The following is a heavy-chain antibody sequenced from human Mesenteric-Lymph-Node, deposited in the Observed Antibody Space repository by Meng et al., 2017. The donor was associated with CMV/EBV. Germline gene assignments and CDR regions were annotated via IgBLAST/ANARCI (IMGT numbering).Heavy chain of an antibody. V-gene: IGHV4-4*02. J-gene: IGHJ5*02. Sequence: SIGSSNWWSWVRQPPGKGLEWIGEIYHSGSTNYNPYLKSRVTISVDKSKNQFSLKLSSVTAADTAVYYCARGRGTIITMVRGRWVDPWGQGTLVTVSS. CDR1: SIGSSNW. CDR2: IYHSGST. CDR3: ARGRGTIITMVRGRWVDP. D-gene: IGHD3-10*01.